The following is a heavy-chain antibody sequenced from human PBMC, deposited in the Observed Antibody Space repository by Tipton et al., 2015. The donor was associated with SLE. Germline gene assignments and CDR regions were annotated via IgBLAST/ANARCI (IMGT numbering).Heavy chain of an antibody. Sequence: TLSLTCAVYGGSFSGYYWSWIRQPPGKGLEWIGEINHSGSINYNPSLKSRVTISVDTSKNQFSLKLSSVTAADTAVYYCARAKGVDFWSGYGDYYYYYMDVWGKGTTVTVSS. CDR3: ARAKGVDFWSGYGDYYYYYMDV. D-gene: IGHD3-3*01. J-gene: IGHJ6*03. V-gene: IGHV4-34*01. CDR2: INHSGSI. CDR1: GGSFSGYY.